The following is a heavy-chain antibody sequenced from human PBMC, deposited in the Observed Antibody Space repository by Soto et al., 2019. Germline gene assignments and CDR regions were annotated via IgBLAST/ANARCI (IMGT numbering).Heavy chain of an antibody. CDR1: GFTVSSNY. CDR2: IYSGGST. V-gene: IGHV3-66*01. D-gene: IGHD1-26*01. CDR3: ARYSTATLSRWFDP. Sequence: PGGSLRLSCAASGFTVSSNYMSWVRQAPGKGLEWVSVIYSGGSTYYADSVKGRFTISRDNSKNTLYLQMNSLRAEDTAVYYCARYSTATLSRWFDPWGQGTLVTV. J-gene: IGHJ5*02.